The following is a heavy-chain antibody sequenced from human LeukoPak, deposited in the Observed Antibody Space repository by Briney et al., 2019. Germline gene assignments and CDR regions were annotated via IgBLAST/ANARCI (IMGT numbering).Heavy chain of an antibody. Sequence: GASVKVSCKASGGTFSSYAISWVRQAPGQGLEWMGGIIPIFGTANYAQKFQGRVTITADESTSTAYTELSSLRSEDTAVYYCASSTISRFDAFDIWGQGTMVTVSS. CDR1: GGTFSSYA. V-gene: IGHV1-69*13. CDR2: IIPIFGTA. D-gene: IGHD5/OR15-5a*01. J-gene: IGHJ3*02. CDR3: ASSTISRFDAFDI.